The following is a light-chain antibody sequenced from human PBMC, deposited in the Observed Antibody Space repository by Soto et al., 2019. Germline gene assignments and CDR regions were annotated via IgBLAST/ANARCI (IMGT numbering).Light chain of an antibody. Sequence: TQSPSSLSASVGDRVTITCQASQDIGNFLTWYQQKPGRAPVLLIYDAANLATGVPPRFSGSGSGRDFTLTISSLQPADIAAYYCQQYDRLPITFVQGTRLEIK. V-gene: IGKV1-33*01. CDR2: DAA. CDR1: QDIGNF. J-gene: IGKJ5*01. CDR3: QQYDRLPIT.